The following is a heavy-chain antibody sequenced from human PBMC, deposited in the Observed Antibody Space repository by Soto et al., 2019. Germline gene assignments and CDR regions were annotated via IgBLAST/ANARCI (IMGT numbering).Heavy chain of an antibody. J-gene: IGHJ4*02. CDR2: IYYSGGT. V-gene: IGHV4-30-4*01. CDR1: GGSISSGDYY. Sequence: QVQLQESGPGLVTPSQTLSLTCTVSGGSISSGDYYWSWIRQPPGKGLEWIGYIYYSGGTYYNPSLTSRVTISVDTSKNQFSLKLSSVTAADTAVYYCARVGGFGATTIDYWGQGTLVTVSS. D-gene: IGHD3-10*01. CDR3: ARVGGFGATTIDY.